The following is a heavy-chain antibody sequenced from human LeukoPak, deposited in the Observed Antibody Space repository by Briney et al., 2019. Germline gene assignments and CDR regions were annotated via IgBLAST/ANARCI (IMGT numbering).Heavy chain of an antibody. CDR2: ISSSGTAV. D-gene: IGHD3-22*01. J-gene: IGHJ3*02. CDR3: AREGSSSTYYFDAFDI. V-gene: IGHV3-48*03. CDR1: GFTFRTYE. Sequence: GGSLRLSCEASGFTFRTYEMNWLRQAPGKGLEWISYISSSGTAVHYADSVKGRFTISRDNAKNSLYLQMNSLRAEDTAVYYCAREGSSSTYYFDAFDIWGQGTMVTVSS.